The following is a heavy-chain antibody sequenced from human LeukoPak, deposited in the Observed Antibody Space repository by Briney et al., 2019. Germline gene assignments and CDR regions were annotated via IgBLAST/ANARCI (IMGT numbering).Heavy chain of an antibody. CDR3: AARPPYSGYEDGDY. D-gene: IGHD5-12*01. Sequence: ASVKVSCKASGGTFSSYAISWVRQAPGQGLEWMGGIIPMFGTANYAQKFQGRVTITADKSTNTAYMELSSLRSEDTAVYYCAARPPYSGYEDGDYWGQGTLVTVSS. J-gene: IGHJ4*02. V-gene: IGHV1-69*06. CDR2: IIPMFGTA. CDR1: GGTFSSYA.